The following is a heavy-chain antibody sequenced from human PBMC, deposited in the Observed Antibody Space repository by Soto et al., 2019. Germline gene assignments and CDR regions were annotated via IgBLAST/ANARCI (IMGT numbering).Heavy chain of an antibody. CDR2: IYWDDDK. V-gene: IGHV2-5*02. J-gene: IGHJ4*02. CDR3: AKRGVTSSALGY. Sequence: QITLKESGPTVVKPTQTLTLTCTFTEFSLSTSEVGVVWVRQPPGKALEWLALIYWDDDKRYSPSLKNRLTIAKDASKKQLVLKVANMDTSDTATYYCAKRGVTSSALGYWGQGIQVTVSS. D-gene: IGHD2-2*01. CDR1: EFSLSTSEVG.